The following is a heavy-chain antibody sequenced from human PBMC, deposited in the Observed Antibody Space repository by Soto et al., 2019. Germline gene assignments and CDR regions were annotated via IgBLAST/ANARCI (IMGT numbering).Heavy chain of an antibody. V-gene: IGHV4-61*01. CDR3: SSGLSDIGGISFGLRLDV. J-gene: IGHJ6*02. Sequence: QVQLQESGPGLVKPSETLSLICIVSGDSVTSGNYFWNWIRQPPGKGLEWIGHIFCTGATNYSPSLNNTVTLSVDTSKGQFSLTLTSVTAADSAIYYCSSGLSDIGGISFGLRLDVWGQGTTVTVSS. CDR2: IFCTGAT. CDR1: GDSVTSGNYF. D-gene: IGHD2-15*01.